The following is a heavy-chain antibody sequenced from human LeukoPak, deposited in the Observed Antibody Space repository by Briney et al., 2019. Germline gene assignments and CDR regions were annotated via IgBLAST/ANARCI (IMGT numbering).Heavy chain of an antibody. CDR1: GFTFSSYS. CDR3: AREDGYCSSTSCYAPDY. V-gene: IGHV3-21*01. CDR2: ISSSSSYI. J-gene: IGHJ4*02. D-gene: IGHD2-2*03. Sequence: GGSLRLSCAASGFTFSSYSMNWVRQAPGKGLEWVSSISSSSSYIYYADSVKGRFTISRDNAKNSLYLQMNSLRAEDTAVYYCAREDGYCSSTSCYAPDYWGQGTLVTVSS.